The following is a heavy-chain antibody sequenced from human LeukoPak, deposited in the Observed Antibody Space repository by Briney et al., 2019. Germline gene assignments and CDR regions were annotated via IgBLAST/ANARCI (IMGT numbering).Heavy chain of an antibody. CDR3: ARHRVGVVVPAAIGY. CDR2: IYHSGST. CDR1: GYSISSGYY. D-gene: IGHD2-2*02. Sequence: PSETLSLTCAVSGYSISSGYYWGWIRPPPGKGLEWIGSIYHSGSTYYNPSLKSRVTISVGTSKNQFSLKLSSVTAADTAVYYCARHRVGVVVPAAIGYWGQGTLVTVSS. V-gene: IGHV4-38-2*01. J-gene: IGHJ4*02.